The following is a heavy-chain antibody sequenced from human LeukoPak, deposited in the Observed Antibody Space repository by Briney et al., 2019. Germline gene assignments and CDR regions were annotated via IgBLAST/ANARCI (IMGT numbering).Heavy chain of an antibody. V-gene: IGHV1-18*01. J-gene: IGHJ5*02. D-gene: IGHD3-22*01. CDR1: GYTFTSYD. CDR2: ISAYNGNT. Sequence: ASVKVSCKASGYTFTSYDINWVRQATGQGLEWMGWISAYNGNTNYAQKLQGRVTMTTDTSTSTAYMELSSLRSEDTAVYYCARKVPNDSSGYYYRGQFDPWGQGTLVTVSS. CDR3: ARKVPNDSSGYYYRGQFDP.